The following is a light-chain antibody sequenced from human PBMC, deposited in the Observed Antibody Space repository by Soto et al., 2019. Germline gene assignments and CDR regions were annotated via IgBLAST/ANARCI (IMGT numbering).Light chain of an antibody. Sequence: QSVLTQPRSVSGSPGQSVTISCTGSSSDVGAYNYVSWYQQHPGKAPKLMIYEVTKRPSGVPDRFFGYKSRKTASLTIPGRQTEYESDYYCCSYAGGDTLNVFGTGSKVPIL. V-gene: IGLV2-11*01. J-gene: IGLJ1*01. CDR2: EVT. CDR1: SSDVGAYNY. CDR3: CSYAGGDTLNV.